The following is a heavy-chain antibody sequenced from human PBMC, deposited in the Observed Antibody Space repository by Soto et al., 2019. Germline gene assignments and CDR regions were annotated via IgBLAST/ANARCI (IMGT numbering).Heavy chain of an antibody. D-gene: IGHD3-10*01. Sequence: ASVKVSCKASGGTFSSYAISWVRQAPGQGLEWMGGIIPIFGTANYAQKFQGRVTITADESTSTAYMELSSLRSEDTAVYYCARDDRGSSSYYGMDVWGQGTTVTVSS. CDR3: ARDDRGSSSYYGMDV. V-gene: IGHV1-69*13. CDR1: GGTFSSYA. CDR2: IIPIFGTA. J-gene: IGHJ6*02.